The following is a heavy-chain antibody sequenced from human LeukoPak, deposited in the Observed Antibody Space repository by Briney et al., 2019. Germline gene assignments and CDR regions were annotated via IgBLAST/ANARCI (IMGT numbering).Heavy chain of an antibody. CDR1: GGTFTTYA. Sequence: SVKVSCKASGGTFTTYAFGWVRQAPGQGLEWVGGIIPMFGTPSHAQKFQGRLTITADESTSTAYMELSSLRSEDTAVYYCASYYYVSGRRPPPNWFDPWGQGTLVTVSS. CDR3: ASYYYVSGRRPPPNWFDP. V-gene: IGHV1-69*13. CDR2: IIPMFGTP. J-gene: IGHJ5*02. D-gene: IGHD3-10*01.